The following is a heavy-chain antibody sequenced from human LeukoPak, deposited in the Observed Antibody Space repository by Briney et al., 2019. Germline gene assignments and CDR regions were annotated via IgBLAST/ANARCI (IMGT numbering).Heavy chain of an antibody. D-gene: IGHD3-22*01. CDR1: GFTFNSYG. CDR2: LRYDGSIK. V-gene: IGHV3-30*02. CDR3: AKDVGTTIDSSGQYYRDRRGAFDI. J-gene: IGHJ3*02. Sequence: GGSLRLSCAASGFTFNSYGMHWVRQAPGKGLEWVAFLRYDGSIKYYADSVKGRFIISRDNSKNTLYLETNSLRAEDTAVYYCAKDVGTTIDSSGQYYRDRRGAFDIWGQGTMVTVSS.